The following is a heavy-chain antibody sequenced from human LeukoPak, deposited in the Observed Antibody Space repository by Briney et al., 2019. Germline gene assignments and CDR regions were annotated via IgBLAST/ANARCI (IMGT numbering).Heavy chain of an antibody. CDR3: ARDWSTVTTLAFDI. CDR2: INWNGGST. D-gene: IGHD4-17*01. CDR1: GFTFSSYW. Sequence: GGSLRLSCAASGFTFSSYWMHWVRQAPGKGLEWVSGINWNGGSTGYADSVKGRFTISRDNAKNSLYLQMNSLRAEDTALYYCARDWSTVTTLAFDIWGQGTMVTVSS. V-gene: IGHV3-20*04. J-gene: IGHJ3*02.